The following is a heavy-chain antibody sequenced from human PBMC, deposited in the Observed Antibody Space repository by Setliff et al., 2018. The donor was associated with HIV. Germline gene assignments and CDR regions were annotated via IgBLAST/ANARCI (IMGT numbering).Heavy chain of an antibody. Sequence: ASETLSLICTVSGGSISSGSYYWSWIRQPAGKGLEWIGHIYTSGSTNYNPSLKSRVTISVDTSKNQFSLKLSSVTAADTAVYYCARERSALLWKNWFDPWGQGTLVTVSS. V-gene: IGHV4-61*09. CDR3: ARERSALLWKNWFDP. D-gene: IGHD3-10*01. CDR1: GGSISSGSYY. CDR2: IYTSGST. J-gene: IGHJ5*02.